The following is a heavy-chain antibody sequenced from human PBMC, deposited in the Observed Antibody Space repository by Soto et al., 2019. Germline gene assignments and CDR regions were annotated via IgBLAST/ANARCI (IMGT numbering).Heavy chain of an antibody. Sequence: QVQLQESGPGLVKPSETLSLTCTVSGGSISSYYWSWIRQPPGKGLEWIGYIYYSGGNNYNPSLRIRATVSVDTSKTPFSLKLSSVTAADTAVYYCARHVQWLVTFDYWGQGTLVTVSS. CDR2: IYYSGGN. D-gene: IGHD6-19*01. CDR3: ARHVQWLVTFDY. CDR1: GGSISSYY. V-gene: IGHV4-59*08. J-gene: IGHJ4*02.